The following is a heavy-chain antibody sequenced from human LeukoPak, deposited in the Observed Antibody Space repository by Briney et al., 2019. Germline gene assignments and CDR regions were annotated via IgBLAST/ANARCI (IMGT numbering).Heavy chain of an antibody. CDR2: VSYDGRTT. J-gene: IGHJ1*01. CDR3: AKEPTSYSSGWYFHD. Sequence: GGSLRLSCAASGFTFSSYEMNWVRQAPGKGLEWLAVVSYDGRTTFYADSVKGRFTISRDNSKNTLDLEMDSLRTEDTAVYYCAKEPTSYSSGWYFHDWGQGTLVIVSS. D-gene: IGHD6-25*01. V-gene: IGHV3-30*18. CDR1: GFTFSSYE.